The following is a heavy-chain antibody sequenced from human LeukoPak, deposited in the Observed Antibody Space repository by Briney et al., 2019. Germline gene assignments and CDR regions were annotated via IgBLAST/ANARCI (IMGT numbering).Heavy chain of an antibody. V-gene: IGHV4-38-2*02. CDR2: IYHSGST. D-gene: IGHD6-19*01. J-gene: IGHJ4*02. CDR3: ARDLYSSGWGYFDY. Sequence: SETLSLTCTISGYSISSGYYWGWIRQPPGKGLEWVGSIYHSGSTYYNPSLKSRVTISLDTSENQFSLKLSSVTAADTAVYYCARDLYSSGWGYFDYWGQGTLVTVSS. CDR1: GYSISSGYY.